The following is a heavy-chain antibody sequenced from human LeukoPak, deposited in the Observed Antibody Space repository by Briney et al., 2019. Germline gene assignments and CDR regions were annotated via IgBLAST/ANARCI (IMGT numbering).Heavy chain of an antibody. J-gene: IGHJ4*02. CDR1: GFTFSSYS. CDR3: ATVAVIRGVTYFDY. D-gene: IGHD3-10*01. Sequence: PGGSLRLSCAASGFTFSSYSMNWVRQAPGKGLEWIAYLFYSGSTDYNPSLESRVTISVDTSKNQFSLKLRSVAAADTAVYYCATVAVIRGVTYFDYWGQGTLVTVSS. CDR2: LFYSGST. V-gene: IGHV4-59*01.